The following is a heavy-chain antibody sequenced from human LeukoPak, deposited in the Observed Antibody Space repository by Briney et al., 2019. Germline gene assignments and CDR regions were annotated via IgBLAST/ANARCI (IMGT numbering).Heavy chain of an antibody. CDR1: GFTFSSYW. Sequence: PGGSLRLSCAASGFTFSSYWMSWVRQAPGKGLEWVANIKQDGSEKYYVDSVKGRFTISRDNAKNSLYLQMNSLRAEDTAVYYCTRVRIGGENDYWGQGTLVTVSS. D-gene: IGHD3-10*01. CDR2: IKQDGSEK. J-gene: IGHJ4*02. CDR3: TRVRIGGENDY. V-gene: IGHV3-7*01.